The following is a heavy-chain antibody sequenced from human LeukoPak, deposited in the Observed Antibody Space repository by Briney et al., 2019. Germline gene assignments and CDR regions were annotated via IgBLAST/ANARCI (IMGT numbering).Heavy chain of an antibody. CDR1: GFTFSSYA. J-gene: IGHJ4*02. D-gene: IGHD6-19*01. Sequence: GGSLRLSCAASGFTFSSYAMSWVRQAPGKGLEWVSAISGSGGSTYYADSVKGRFTISRDNSKNTLFLQMNSLRAEDTAVYYCAKPLHSGWYYFDYWGQETLVTVSS. V-gene: IGHV3-23*01. CDR3: AKPLHSGWYYFDY. CDR2: ISGSGGST.